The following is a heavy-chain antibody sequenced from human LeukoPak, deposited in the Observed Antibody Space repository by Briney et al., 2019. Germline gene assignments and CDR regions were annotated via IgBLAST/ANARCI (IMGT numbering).Heavy chain of an antibody. Sequence: GGSLRLSCVASGFVFRSYSMNWVRQAPGKGLEWISYMSSSGGSISYADSVKGRFTISRDNAKNSVYLQMNSLRAEDTAVYYCARPFRGVIQDAFDLWGQGTMVTVSS. CDR1: GFVFRSYS. CDR2: MSSSGGSI. D-gene: IGHD3-10*01. CDR3: ARPFRGVIQDAFDL. J-gene: IGHJ3*01. V-gene: IGHV3-48*04.